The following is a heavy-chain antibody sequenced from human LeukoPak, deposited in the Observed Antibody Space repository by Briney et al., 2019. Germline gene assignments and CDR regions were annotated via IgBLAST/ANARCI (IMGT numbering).Heavy chain of an antibody. D-gene: IGHD6-19*01. V-gene: IGHV4-38-2*01. CDR3: ARSPIAVAGPFDY. J-gene: IGHJ4*02. CDR1: GYSISSGYC. Sequence: SETLSLTCAVSGYSISSGYCWGWIRQPPGKGLEWIGSIYHSGSTYYNPSLKSRVTISVDTSKNQFSLKLSSVTAADTAVYYCARSPIAVAGPFDYWGQGTLVTVSS. CDR2: IYHSGST.